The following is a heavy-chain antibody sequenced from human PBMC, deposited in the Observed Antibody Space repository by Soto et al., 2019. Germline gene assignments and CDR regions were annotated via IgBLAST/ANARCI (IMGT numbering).Heavy chain of an antibody. Sequence: EVQLVESGGGLAQPGGSLRLSCAASGFTFSSYTMNWVRQAPGKGLEWVSYISSSINNIYYADPVKGRFTISRDNAKNSLYLQMNSLRDEDTAVYYCARIAHGSGSFGAFDLWGQGTMVTVSS. CDR3: ARIAHGSGSFGAFDL. J-gene: IGHJ3*01. CDR1: GFTFSSYT. V-gene: IGHV3-48*02. D-gene: IGHD3-10*01. CDR2: ISSSINNI.